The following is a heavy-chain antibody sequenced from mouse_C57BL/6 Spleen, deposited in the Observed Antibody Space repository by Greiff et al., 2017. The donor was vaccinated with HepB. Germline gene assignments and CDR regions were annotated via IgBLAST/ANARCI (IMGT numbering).Heavy chain of an antibody. CDR1: GYTFTSYW. V-gene: IGHV1-61*01. J-gene: IGHJ2*01. CDR2: IYPSDSET. CDR3: AREVPYGNYVGYFDY. Sequence: QVQLQQPGAELVRPGSSVKLSCKASGYTFTSYWMDWVKQRPGQGLEWIGNIYPSDSETHYNQKFKDKATLTVDKSSSRAYMQLSSLTSEDSAVYYCAREVPYGNYVGYFDYWGQGTTLTVSS. D-gene: IGHD2-1*01.